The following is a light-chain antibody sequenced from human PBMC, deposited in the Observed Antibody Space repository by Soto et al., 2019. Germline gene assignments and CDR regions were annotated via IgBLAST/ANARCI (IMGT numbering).Light chain of an antibody. Sequence: DIKMTQSPSSLSASVGDRVTITCRASQSISIYLNWYQLKPGKAPNLLIYGASSLESGVPSRFSGSGSGTEFTLTISSLQPDDFATYYCQQYSNYSPITFGQGTRLEIK. V-gene: IGKV1-5*03. J-gene: IGKJ5*01. CDR2: GAS. CDR3: QQYSNYSPIT. CDR1: QSISIY.